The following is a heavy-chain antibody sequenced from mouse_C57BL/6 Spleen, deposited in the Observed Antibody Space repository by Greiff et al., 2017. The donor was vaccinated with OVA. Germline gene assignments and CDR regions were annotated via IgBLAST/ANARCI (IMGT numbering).Heavy chain of an antibody. CDR3: ARSEGSSGYINYAMDY. V-gene: IGHV1-85*01. Sequence: VQLQQSGPELVKPGASVKLSCKASGYTFTSYDINWVKQRPGQGLELIGWIYPRDGSTKYNEKFKGKATLTVDTSSSPAYMELNSLTSEDSAVYFCARSEGSSGYINYAMDYWGQGTSVTVSS. J-gene: IGHJ4*01. CDR2: IYPRDGST. CDR1: GYTFTSYD. D-gene: IGHD3-2*02.